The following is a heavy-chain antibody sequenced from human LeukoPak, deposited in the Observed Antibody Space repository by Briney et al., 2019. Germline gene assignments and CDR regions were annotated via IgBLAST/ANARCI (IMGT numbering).Heavy chain of an antibody. CDR3: ARDNWNEFDP. CDR1: GYRFSSNG. CDR2: VSTYNSET. D-gene: IGHD1-20*01. V-gene: IGHV1-18*04. J-gene: IGHJ5*02. Sequence: ASVKVSCKASGYRFSSNGISWVRQAPGQGLEWVGWVSTYNSETNYAPKFQGRVTMTKDTSTSTVYMELRSLRADDTAVYYCARDNWNEFDPWGQGTLVTVSS.